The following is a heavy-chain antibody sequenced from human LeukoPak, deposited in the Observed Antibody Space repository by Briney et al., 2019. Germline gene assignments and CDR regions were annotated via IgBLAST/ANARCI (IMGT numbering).Heavy chain of an antibody. D-gene: IGHD3-9*01. CDR3: ARDPTVRYFDWLLEGWFDP. J-gene: IGHJ5*02. Sequence: PGGSLRLSCAASGFTFSSYWMHWVRQAPGKGLVWVSGINSDGSSTSYADSVKGRFTISRDNAKNTLYLQMNSLRAEDTAVYYCARDPTVRYFDWLLEGWFDPWGQGTLVTVSS. CDR2: INSDGSST. V-gene: IGHV3-74*01. CDR1: GFTFSSYW.